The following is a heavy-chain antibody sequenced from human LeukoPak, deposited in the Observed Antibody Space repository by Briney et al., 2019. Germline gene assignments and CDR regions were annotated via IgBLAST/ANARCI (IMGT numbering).Heavy chain of an antibody. D-gene: IGHD2-15*01. Sequence: GGSLRLSCAASGFTFSTYGMHWVRQAPGKGLERVAFIRSDGNHTYCADSVRGRFTISRDTSKNTLYLQTNSLRAEDTAVYYCARYYRLDYWGQGTLVTVSS. CDR1: GFTFSTYG. CDR2: IRSDGNHT. CDR3: ARYYRLDY. J-gene: IGHJ4*02. V-gene: IGHV3-30*02.